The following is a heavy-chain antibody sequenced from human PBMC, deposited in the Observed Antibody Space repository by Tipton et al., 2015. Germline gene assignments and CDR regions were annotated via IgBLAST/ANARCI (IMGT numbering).Heavy chain of an antibody. CDR1: SDSINKYY. J-gene: IGHJ4*02. D-gene: IGHD3-9*01. CDR2: IQYSGGT. V-gene: IGHV4-59*08. CDR3: ACQDYDILTRDYQTVDY. Sequence: TLSLTCTVSSDSINKYYWSWIRQPPGKELQWIGYIQYSGGTNYNPSLESRVSMSVDTSKNQFSLKLNSVTAADTAVYYCACQDYDILTRDYQTVDYWGQGTLVTVSS.